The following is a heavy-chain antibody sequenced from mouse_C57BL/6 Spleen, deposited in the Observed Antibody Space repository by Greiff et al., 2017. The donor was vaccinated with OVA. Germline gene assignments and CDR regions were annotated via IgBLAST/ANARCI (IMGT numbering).Heavy chain of an antibody. CDR2: IYPRSGNT. V-gene: IGHV1-81*01. J-gene: IGHJ3*01. CDR3: ARGGDYDAFAY. D-gene: IGHD2-4*01. Sequence: VKVVESGAELARPGASVKLSCKASGYTFTSYGISWVKQRTGQGLEWIGEIYPRSGNTYYNEKFKGKATLTADKSSSTAYMELRSLTSEDSAVYFCARGGDYDAFAYWGQGTLVTVSA. CDR1: GYTFTSYG.